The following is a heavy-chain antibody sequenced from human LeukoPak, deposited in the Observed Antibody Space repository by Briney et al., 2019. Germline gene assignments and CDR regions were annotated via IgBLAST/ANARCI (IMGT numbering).Heavy chain of an antibody. J-gene: IGHJ4*02. V-gene: IGHV3-23*01. CDR1: GFTFSSYA. D-gene: IGHD1-26*01. CDR3: ARDRSGSTH. Sequence: GGSLLLSCAASGFTFSSYAMSWVRPAPGKGLEWVSAISGSGGSAYYADSVKGRFTISRDNSKNTLYLQMNSLRAEDTAVYYCARDRSGSTHWGQGSLVTVSS. CDR2: ISGSGGSA.